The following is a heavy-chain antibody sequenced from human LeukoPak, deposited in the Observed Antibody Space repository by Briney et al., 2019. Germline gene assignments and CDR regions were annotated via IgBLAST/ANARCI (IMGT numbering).Heavy chain of an antibody. J-gene: IGHJ4*02. CDR1: GGSVSSGSYY. D-gene: IGHD4-17*01. V-gene: IGHV4-61*01. CDR2: IYYSGST. Sequence: SETLSLTCTVSGGSVSSGSYYWSWIRQPPGKGLEWIGYIYYSGSTNYNPSLKSRVTISVDTSKNQFSLKLSSVTAADTAVYYCARDYGDYGGVGYWGQGTLVTVSS. CDR3: ARDYGDYGGVGY.